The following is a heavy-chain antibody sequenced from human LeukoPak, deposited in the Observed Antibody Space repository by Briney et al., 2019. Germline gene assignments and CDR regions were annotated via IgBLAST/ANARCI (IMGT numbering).Heavy chain of an antibody. J-gene: IGHJ4*02. CDR1: GFTVSSNS. D-gene: IGHD4-17*01. CDR3: ARLRGFYGDYGDY. Sequence: GGSLRLSCTVSGFTVSSNSMSWVRQAPGKGLEWVAVISYDGSNKYYTDSVKGRFTISRDNSKNTLYLQMNSLRAEDTAVYYCARLRGFYGDYGDYWGQGTLVTVSS. V-gene: IGHV3-30*04. CDR2: ISYDGSNK.